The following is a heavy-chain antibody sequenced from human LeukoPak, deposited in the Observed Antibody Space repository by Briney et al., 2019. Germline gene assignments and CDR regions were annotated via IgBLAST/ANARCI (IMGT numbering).Heavy chain of an antibody. CDR2: FDPEDGET. D-gene: IGHD3-22*01. J-gene: IGHJ4*02. CDR3: ATVGSYYDSSGYPGY. Sequence: ASVKVSCKVSGYTLTELSMHWVRQAPGKGLEWMGGFDPEDGETIYAQKFQGRVTMTEDTSTDTAYMELSSLRSEDTAVYYCATVGSYYDSSGYPGYWGQGTLATASS. V-gene: IGHV1-24*01. CDR1: GYTLTELS.